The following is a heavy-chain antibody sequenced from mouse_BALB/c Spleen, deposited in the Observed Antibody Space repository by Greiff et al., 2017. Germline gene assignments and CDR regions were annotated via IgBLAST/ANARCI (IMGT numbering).Heavy chain of an antibody. CDR1: GYTFTSYW. CDR3: ARGNYGTLFFAY. D-gene: IGHD2-1*01. CDR2: INPSTGYT. J-gene: IGHJ3*01. Sequence: VQLQQSVAELAKPGASVKMSCKASGYTFTSYWMHWVKQRPGQGLEWIGYINPSTGYTEYNQKFKDKATLTADKSSSTAYMQLSSLTSEDSAVYTSARGNYGTLFFAYWGQGTLVTVSA. V-gene: IGHV1-7*01.